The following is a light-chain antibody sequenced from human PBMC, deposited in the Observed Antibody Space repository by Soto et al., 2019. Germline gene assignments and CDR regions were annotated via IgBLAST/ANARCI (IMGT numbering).Light chain of an antibody. CDR2: AAS. V-gene: IGKV1-39*01. J-gene: IGKJ2*01. Sequence: DIQMTQSPSSLSASIGDRVTITCRAGQSISNYLNWYQQKPGKAPKFLIYAASSLQSGVPSRFSGSGSGTDFTLTISSLQPEEFATYYGQQSYSTPRTFGQGTKLEIK. CDR1: QSISNY. CDR3: QQSYSTPRT.